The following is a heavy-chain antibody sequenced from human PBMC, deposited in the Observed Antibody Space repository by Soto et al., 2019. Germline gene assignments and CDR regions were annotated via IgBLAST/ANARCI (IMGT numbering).Heavy chain of an antibody. D-gene: IGHD3-3*01. Sequence: SETLSLTCTVSGGSISSYDWSWIRQPPGKGLEWIGYIYYSGSTNYNPSLKSRVTISVDTSKNQFSLKLSSVTAADTAVYYCARELRFLEWSPMDVWGQGTTVTVSS. CDR3: ARELRFLEWSPMDV. V-gene: IGHV4-59*01. CDR2: IYYSGST. CDR1: GGSISSYD. J-gene: IGHJ6*02.